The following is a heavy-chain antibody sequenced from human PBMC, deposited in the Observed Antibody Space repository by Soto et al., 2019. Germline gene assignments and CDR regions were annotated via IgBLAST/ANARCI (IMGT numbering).Heavy chain of an antibody. Sequence: AASVKVSFKASGYTFTSYAMNWVRQAPGQGLEWMGWINTNTGNPTYAQGFTGRFVFSLDTSVSTAYLQICSLKAEDTAVYYCASTILGVLRGRDYYYGMDVWGQGTTVTVSS. CDR3: ASTILGVLRGRDYYYGMDV. CDR1: GYTFTSYA. V-gene: IGHV7-4-1*01. D-gene: IGHD3-3*01. J-gene: IGHJ6*02. CDR2: INTNTGNP.